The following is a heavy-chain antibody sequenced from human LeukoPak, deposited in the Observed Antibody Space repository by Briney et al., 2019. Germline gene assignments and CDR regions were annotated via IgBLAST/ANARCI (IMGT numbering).Heavy chain of an antibody. Sequence: PGESLKISCQGSGFSFTNYWIGWVRQMPGKGLEWVGIVYPGDSATLYSPPFQGLVTISADKSISTVYLQWSSLQASDTAVYYCAKRRRDGPQSPNWFDPWGQGTLVIVSS. CDR1: GFSFTNYW. V-gene: IGHV5-51*01. CDR3: AKRRRDGPQSPNWFDP. D-gene: IGHD5-24*01. J-gene: IGHJ5*02. CDR2: VYPGDSAT.